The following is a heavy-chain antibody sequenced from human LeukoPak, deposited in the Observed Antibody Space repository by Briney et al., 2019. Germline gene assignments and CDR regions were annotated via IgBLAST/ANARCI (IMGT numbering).Heavy chain of an antibody. CDR2: INPNSGGT. CDR3: ARDSSSWYKMQYYFDY. D-gene: IGHD6-13*01. V-gene: IGHV1-2*02. J-gene: IGHJ4*02. CDR1: GYTFTGYY. Sequence: ASVKVSCKASGYTFTGYYMHWVRQAPGQGLEWMGWINPNSGGTNYAQKFQGRVTMTRDTSISTAYMELSSLRSEDTAVYYCARDSSSWYKMQYYFDYWGQGTLVTVSS.